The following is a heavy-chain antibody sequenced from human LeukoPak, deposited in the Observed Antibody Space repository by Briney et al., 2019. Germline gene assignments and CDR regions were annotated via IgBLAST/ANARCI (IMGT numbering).Heavy chain of an antibody. J-gene: IGHJ5*02. CDR3: ARERRITIFGVVTHYNWFDP. Sequence: GASVKVSCKASGYTFFDHYIHWVRQAPGQGLEWMGWIDTRSGGTNYAQKFQGSVTATRDTSITTAYMELNSLRSDDTAVYYCARERRITIFGVVTHYNWFDPWGQGTLVTVSS. D-gene: IGHD3-3*01. V-gene: IGHV1-2*02. CDR2: IDTRSGGT. CDR1: GYTFFDHY.